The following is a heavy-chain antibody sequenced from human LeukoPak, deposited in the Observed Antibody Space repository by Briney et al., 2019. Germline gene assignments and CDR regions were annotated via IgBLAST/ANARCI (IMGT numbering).Heavy chain of an antibody. V-gene: IGHV4-39*07. CDR2: VYYSGST. CDR1: GGSISSGTYY. J-gene: IGHJ5*02. CDR3: ARVKGRLSWFDP. Sequence: SETLSLTCTASGGSISSGTYYWGWIRQPPGKGLQWIGSVYYSGSTYYNPSLQSRVTISVDTSKNQFSLKLSSVTAADTAVYYCARVKGRLSWFDPWGQGTLFTVSS.